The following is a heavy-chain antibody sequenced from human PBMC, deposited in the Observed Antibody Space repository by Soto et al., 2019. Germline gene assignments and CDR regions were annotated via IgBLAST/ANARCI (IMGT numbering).Heavy chain of an antibody. CDR1: GFTFSSYW. CDR2: INSDGSST. Sequence: GGSLRLSCAASGFTFSSYWMHWVRQAPGKGLVWVSRINSDGSSTSYADSVKGRFTISRDNAKNTLYLQMNSLRAEDTAVYYCARDPDRGFWSGYYTGDFDYWGQGTLVTVSS. V-gene: IGHV3-74*01. CDR3: ARDPDRGFWSGYYTGDFDY. J-gene: IGHJ4*02. D-gene: IGHD3-3*01.